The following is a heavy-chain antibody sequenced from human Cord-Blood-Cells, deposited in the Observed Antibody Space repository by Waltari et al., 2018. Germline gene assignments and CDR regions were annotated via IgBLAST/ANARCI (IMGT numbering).Heavy chain of an antibody. V-gene: IGHV4-39*01. D-gene: IGHD4-4*01. Sequence: QLQLQESGPGLVKPSETLSLTCTVSGGSITSSSYYWGWIRQPPGKGLEWIGSIYYSGSTYYNPSLKSRVTISVDTSKNQFSLKLSSVTAADTAVYYCARDYSNYWFDPWGQGTLVTVSS. J-gene: IGHJ5*02. CDR3: ARDYSNYWFDP. CDR2: IYYSGST. CDR1: GGSITSSSYY.